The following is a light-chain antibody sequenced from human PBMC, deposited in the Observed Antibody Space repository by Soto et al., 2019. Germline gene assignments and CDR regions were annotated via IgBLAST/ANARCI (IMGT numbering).Light chain of an antibody. CDR3: AAWDDTLNGVV. V-gene: IGLV1-44*01. CDR1: SSNIGSNP. J-gene: IGLJ2*01. Sequence: QSVLTQPPSASGTPGQRVTISCSGSSSNIGSNPVNWYQQLPGAAPKLLIYHGNQRPSGVPDRFSGSKSGTSASLAIGGIQSEDEADYFCAAWDDTLNGVVFGGGTKLTVL. CDR2: HGN.